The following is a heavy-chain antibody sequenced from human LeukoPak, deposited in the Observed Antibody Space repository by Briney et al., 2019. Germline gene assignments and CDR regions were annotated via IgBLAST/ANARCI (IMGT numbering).Heavy chain of an antibody. D-gene: IGHD2-15*01. J-gene: IGHJ5*02. V-gene: IGHV5-51*01. CDR1: GYSFTSYW. CDR3: ARHCSGGSCYLKNWFDP. CDR2: IYPGDSDT. Sequence: GESLKISCKGSGYSFTSYWIGWVRQMPGKGLEWMGIIYPGDSDTRYSPSFQGQVAISADKSISTAYLQWSSLKASDTAMYYCARHCSGGSCYLKNWFDPWGQGTLVTVSS.